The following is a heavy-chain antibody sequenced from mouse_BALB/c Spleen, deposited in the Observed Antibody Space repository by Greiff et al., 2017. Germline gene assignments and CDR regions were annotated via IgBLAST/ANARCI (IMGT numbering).Heavy chain of an antibody. D-gene: IGHD2-1*01. CDR2: IYPGNVNT. CDR1: GYTFTSYY. J-gene: IGHJ2*01. Sequence: VQLQQSGPELVKPGASVRISCKASGYTFTSYYIHWVKQRPGQGLEWIGWIYPGNVNTKYNEKFKGKATLTADKSSSTAYMQLSSLTSEDSAVYFCARDYGNYADYWGQGTTLTVSS. V-gene: IGHV1S56*01. CDR3: ARDYGNYADY.